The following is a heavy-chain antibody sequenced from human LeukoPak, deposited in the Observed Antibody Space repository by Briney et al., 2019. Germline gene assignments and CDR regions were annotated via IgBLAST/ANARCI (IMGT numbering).Heavy chain of an antibody. CDR1: GYSFTSYW. CDR3: ARRGYCGGDCYSEVDY. Sequence: GESLKISCKGSGYSFTSYWIGWVRQMPGKGLEWMGIINPGDSDTRYSPSFQGQVTISADKSISTAYLQWSSLKASDTAMYYCARRGYCGGDCYSEVDYWGQGTLVTVSS. V-gene: IGHV5-51*01. CDR2: INPGDSDT. D-gene: IGHD2-21*02. J-gene: IGHJ4*02.